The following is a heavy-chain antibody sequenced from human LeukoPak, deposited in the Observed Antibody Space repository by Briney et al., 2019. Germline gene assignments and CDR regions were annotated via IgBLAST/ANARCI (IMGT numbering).Heavy chain of an antibody. J-gene: IGHJ4*02. Sequence: PGGSLRLSCAASGFPFSNVWMSWVRQTPGKGLEWVGRIKSKTDGGTTDYAAPVKGRFTISRDDSKNTLFLQMNSLKTADTAAYYCTTLTYDSSGFDFWGQGTLVTVSS. V-gene: IGHV3-15*01. CDR1: GFPFSNVW. CDR2: IKSKTDGGTT. CDR3: TTLTYDSSGFDF. D-gene: IGHD3-22*01.